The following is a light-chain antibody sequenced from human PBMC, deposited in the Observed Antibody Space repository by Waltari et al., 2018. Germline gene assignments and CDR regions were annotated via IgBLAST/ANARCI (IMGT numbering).Light chain of an antibody. CDR1: QGVRST. J-gene: IGKJ1*01. CDR3: QQYDYWPWT. V-gene: IGKV3D-15*01. Sequence: SCRASQGVRSTFAWFQQKPGQPPRLLIYGTSTMATGIPARFSGSGSGTEFSLTISSLQPEDFATYYCQQYDYWPWTFGQGTRVEAK. CDR2: GTS.